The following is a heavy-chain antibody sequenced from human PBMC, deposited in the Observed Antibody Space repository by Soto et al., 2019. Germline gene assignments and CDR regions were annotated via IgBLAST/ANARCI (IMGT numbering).Heavy chain of an antibody. CDR3: SRSLNS. CDR2: INQDGSEK. V-gene: IGHV3-7*01. CDR1: GFTFSTYW. Sequence: GSLRLSCAASGFTFSTYWMDWVRQTPGKGLEWVANINQDGSEKNYVDSVKGRFTIYRDNAKNSLYLQMSSLTAEDSALYYCSRSLNSWGQGTLVTVSS. J-gene: IGHJ4*02.